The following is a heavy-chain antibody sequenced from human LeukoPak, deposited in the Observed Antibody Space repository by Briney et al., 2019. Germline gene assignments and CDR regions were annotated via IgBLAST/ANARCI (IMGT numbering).Heavy chain of an antibody. CDR3: AKSPYYDFWPFDY. J-gene: IGHJ4*02. Sequence: GGSLILSCAASGFTFSNYGMHWVRQAPGKGLEWVAVVSFGDGSTRNYADSVKGRFTISRDNSQNTLYLQMNNLRAEDTAVYYCAKSPYYDFWPFDYWGQGTPVTVSS. D-gene: IGHD3-3*01. V-gene: IGHV3-33*06. CDR2: VSFGDGSTR. CDR1: GFTFSNYG.